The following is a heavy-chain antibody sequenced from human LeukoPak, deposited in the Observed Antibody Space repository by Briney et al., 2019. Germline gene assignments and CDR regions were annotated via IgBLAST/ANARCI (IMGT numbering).Heavy chain of an antibody. V-gene: IGHV3-7*01. D-gene: IGHD6-13*01. CDR3: ARDGFVGAADY. CDR2: IKQDGSEK. CDR1: EFIFSGYW. J-gene: IGHJ4*02. Sequence: TGGSLRLSCAASEFIFSGYWMNWVRQAPGKGLEWVANIKQDGSEKQYVDSVRGRFTISRDNAKNSLYLQMNSLRVEDTAVYYCARDGFVGAADYGGQGTLVTVSS.